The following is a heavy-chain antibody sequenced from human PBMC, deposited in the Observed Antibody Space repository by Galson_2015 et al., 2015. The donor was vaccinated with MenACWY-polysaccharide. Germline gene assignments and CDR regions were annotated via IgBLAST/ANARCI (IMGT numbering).Heavy chain of an antibody. D-gene: IGHD3-16*01. V-gene: IGHV4-59*12. CDR1: GFTFSSYW. CDR3: ARGGRALSNRNWFDP. J-gene: IGHJ5*02. CDR2: ISYDGGT. Sequence: LRLSCAASGFTFSSYWMHWVRQVPGKGLEWIASISYDGGTYYNPSLKSRVTISVDTPKNQFSLKLSSVTAADTAVYYCARGGRALSNRNWFDPWGQGTLATVSS.